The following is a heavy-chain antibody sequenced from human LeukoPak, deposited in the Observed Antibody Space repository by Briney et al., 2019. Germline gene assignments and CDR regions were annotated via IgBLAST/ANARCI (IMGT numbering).Heavy chain of an antibody. CDR2: IYTSGST. D-gene: IGHD5/OR15-5a*01. CDR1: GYSISSGSYY. J-gene: IGHJ5*02. V-gene: IGHV4-61*02. CDR3: AREVYDSGGNWFDP. Sequence: PSETLSLTCTVSGYSISSGSYYWSWIRQPAGKGLEWIGRIYTSGSTNYNPSLKSRVTISVDTSKNQFSLKLSSVTAADTAVYYCAREVYDSGGNWFDPWGQGTLVTVSS.